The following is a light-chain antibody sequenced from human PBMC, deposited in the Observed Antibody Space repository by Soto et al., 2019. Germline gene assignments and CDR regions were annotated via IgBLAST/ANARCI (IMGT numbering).Light chain of an antibody. CDR1: SSDVGGYNY. Sequence: QSALTQPASLSGSPGQSITISCTGTSSDVGGYNYVSWYQQHPGKAPKLLIYDNNKRPSGIPDRFSGSKSGTSATLGITGLQTGDEAAYYCGTWDSSLSAYVFGTGTKLTVL. J-gene: IGLJ1*01. CDR2: DNN. V-gene: IGLV1-51*01. CDR3: GTWDSSLSAYV.